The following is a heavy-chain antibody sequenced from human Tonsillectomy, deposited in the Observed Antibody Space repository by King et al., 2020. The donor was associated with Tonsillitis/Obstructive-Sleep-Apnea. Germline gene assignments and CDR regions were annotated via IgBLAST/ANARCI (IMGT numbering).Heavy chain of an antibody. CDR3: ARPGDDLGFDF. J-gene: IGHJ4*02. V-gene: IGHV3-11*05. D-gene: IGHD3-16*01. CDR2: IRSVGSHT. Sequence: QLVQSGGGLVKPGGSLRLSCAVSGFTFSDYFMSWIRQAPGKGREWLSYIRSVGSHTSYAEPVKGRFTISRDNTNNLLYLQMDSLRAEDPAIYYCARPGDDLGFDFWGQGALVTVST. CDR1: GFTFSDYF.